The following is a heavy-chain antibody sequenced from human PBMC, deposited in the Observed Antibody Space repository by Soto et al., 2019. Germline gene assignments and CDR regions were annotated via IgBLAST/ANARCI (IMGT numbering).Heavy chain of an antibody. D-gene: IGHD1-1*01. CDR2: ISSSSSYI. CDR3: ARDPRYPGAFDI. V-gene: IGHV3-21*01. CDR1: GFTFSSYS. J-gene: IGHJ3*02. Sequence: PGGALRLSCAASGFTFSSYSMNWVRQAPGKGLEWVSSISSSSSYIYYADSVKGRFTISRDNAKNSLYLQMNSLRAEDTAVYYCARDPRYPGAFDIWGQGTMVTVSS.